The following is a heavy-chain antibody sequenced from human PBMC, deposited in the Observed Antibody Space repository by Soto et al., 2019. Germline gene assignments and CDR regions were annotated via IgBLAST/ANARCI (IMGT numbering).Heavy chain of an antibody. CDR3: ARDLSGYFDY. V-gene: IGHV3-33*01. D-gene: IGHD3-9*01. J-gene: IGHJ4*02. CDR1: GFTFSSYG. Sequence: GGSLRLSCAASGFTFSSYGLHRVRQAPGKGLEWVAVIWYDGSNKYYADSVKGRFTISRDNSKNTLYLQMNSLRAEYTAVYYCARDLSGYFDYWGQGTLVTVSS. CDR2: IWYDGSNK.